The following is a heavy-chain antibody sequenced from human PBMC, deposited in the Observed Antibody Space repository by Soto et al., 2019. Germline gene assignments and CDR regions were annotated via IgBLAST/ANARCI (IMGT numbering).Heavy chain of an antibody. CDR3: ARDNPFRVEWLSYYYMDV. D-gene: IGHD3-3*01. CDR2: IKQDGSEK. J-gene: IGHJ6*03. V-gene: IGHV3-7*01. Sequence: GGSLRLSCAASGFTFSSYWMSWVRQAPGKGLEWVANIKQDGSEKYYVDSVKGRFTISRDNAKNSLYLQMNSLRAEDTAVYYCARDNPFRVEWLSYYYMDVWGKGTAVTVSS. CDR1: GFTFSSYW.